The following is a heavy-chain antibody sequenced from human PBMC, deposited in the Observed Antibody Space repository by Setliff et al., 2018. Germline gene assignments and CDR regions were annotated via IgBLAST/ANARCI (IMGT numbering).Heavy chain of an antibody. CDR2: INHSGST. CDR1: GGSISSHY. Sequence: SETLSLTCTVSGGSISSHYWSWIRQPPGKGLEWIGEINHSGSTNYNPSLKSRVTISVDTSKNQFSLRLSSVTAADTAIYYCARDRLRGWFDPWGQGTLVTVSS. CDR3: ARDRLRGWFDP. V-gene: IGHV4-34*01. D-gene: IGHD2-21*02. J-gene: IGHJ5*02.